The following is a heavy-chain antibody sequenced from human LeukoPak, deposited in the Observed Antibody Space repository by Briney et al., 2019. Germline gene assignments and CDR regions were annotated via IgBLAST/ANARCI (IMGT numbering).Heavy chain of an antibody. CDR1: GYTFTSYA. J-gene: IGHJ4*02. Sequence: ASVNVSCKASGYTFTSYAMHWVRQAPGPRREWMGWINAGNGDTKYSQKFQGRVTITRDTSASTAYMELSSLRSEDTAVYYCARGDRIAAVPDYWGQGTLVTVSS. CDR2: INAGNGDT. V-gene: IGHV1-3*01. D-gene: IGHD6-13*01. CDR3: ARGDRIAAVPDY.